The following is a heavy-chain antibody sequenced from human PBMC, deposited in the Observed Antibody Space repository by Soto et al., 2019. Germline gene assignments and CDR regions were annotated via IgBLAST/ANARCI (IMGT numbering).Heavy chain of an antibody. CDR3: AQVRSNASPGAFDL. CDR2: ISGSGGST. D-gene: IGHD2-8*01. V-gene: IGHV3-23*01. J-gene: IGHJ2*01. Sequence: EVQLLESGGGLVQPGGSLSLSCAASGFTFSTYAMSWVRQAPGKGLEWVSGISGSGGSTFYAVSVKGRFTISRDNSKNTLYLQMNSLRAEDTALYYCAQVRSNASPGAFDLWGRGTLLTVSS. CDR1: GFTFSTYA.